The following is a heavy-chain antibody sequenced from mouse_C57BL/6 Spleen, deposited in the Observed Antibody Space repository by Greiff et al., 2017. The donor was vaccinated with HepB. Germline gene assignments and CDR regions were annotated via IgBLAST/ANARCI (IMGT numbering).Heavy chain of an antibody. CDR1: GYTFTDYN. V-gene: IGHV1-18*01. Sequence: VQLQQSGPELVKPGASVKIPCKASGYTFTDYNMEWVKQSHGKSLEWIGDINPNNGGTIYNQKFKGKATLTVDKSSSTAYIELRSLTSEDTAVYYCAIRSTYYAMDYWGQGTSVTVSA. CDR3: AIRSTYYAMDY. D-gene: IGHD1-1*01. CDR2: INPNNGGT. J-gene: IGHJ4*01.